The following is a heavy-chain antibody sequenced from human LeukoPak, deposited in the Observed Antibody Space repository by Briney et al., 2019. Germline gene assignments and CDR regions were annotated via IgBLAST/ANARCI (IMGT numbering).Heavy chain of an antibody. D-gene: IGHD5-12*01. V-gene: IGHV1-46*01. J-gene: IGHJ2*01. CDR1: GYTFTSYY. Sequence: ASVKVSCKASGYTFTSYYMHWVRQAPGQGREWMGIINPSGGSTSYAQKFQGRVTMTRDTSTSTVYMELSSLRSEDTAVYYCARGRGRGYSGYDGWYFDLWGRGTLVTVSS. CDR3: ARGRGRGYSGYDGWYFDL. CDR2: INPSGGST.